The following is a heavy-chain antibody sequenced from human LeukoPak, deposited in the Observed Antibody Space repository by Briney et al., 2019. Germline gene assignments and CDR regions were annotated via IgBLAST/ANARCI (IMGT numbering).Heavy chain of an antibody. CDR3: ARLATPFYYDSSGYYDY. CDR1: GFTFSSYG. V-gene: IGHV3-33*01. J-gene: IGHJ4*02. CDR2: IWYDGSNK. Sequence: GGSLRLSCAASGFTFSSYGMHWVRQAPGKGLEWVAVIWYDGSNKYYADSVKGRFTISRDNSKNTLYLQMNSLRAEDTAVYYCARLATPFYYDSSGYYDYWGQGTLVTVSS. D-gene: IGHD3-22*01.